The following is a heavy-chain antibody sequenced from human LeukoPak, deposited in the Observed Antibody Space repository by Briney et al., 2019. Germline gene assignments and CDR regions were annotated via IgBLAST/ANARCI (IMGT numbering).Heavy chain of an antibody. V-gene: IGHV3-48*03. CDR2: ISSSGSTI. D-gene: IGHD3-22*01. J-gene: IGHJ3*02. CDR3: ARDRVTMIVVDDAFDI. CDR1: GFTYSSYE. Sequence: GGSLRLSCAASGFTYSSYEMNWVRQAPGKGLEWVSYISSSGSTIYYADSVKGRFTISRDNAKNSLYLQMNSLRAEDTAVYYCARDRVTMIVVDDAFDIWGQGTMVTVSS.